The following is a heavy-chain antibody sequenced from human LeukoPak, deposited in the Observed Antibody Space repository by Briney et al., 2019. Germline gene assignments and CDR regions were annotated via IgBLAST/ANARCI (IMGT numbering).Heavy chain of an antibody. D-gene: IGHD6-6*01. J-gene: IGHJ4*02. CDR3: ARQWGSSSYYFDY. CDR2: IKQDGSEK. V-gene: IGHV3-7*01. Sequence: GGSLRLSCAASGFTFSSHWMNWVRQAPGKGLEWVANIKQDGSEKYYVDSVKGRFTISRDNAKNSLYLQMNSLRAEDTAVYYCARQWGSSSYYFDYWGQGTLVTVSS. CDR1: GFTFSSHW.